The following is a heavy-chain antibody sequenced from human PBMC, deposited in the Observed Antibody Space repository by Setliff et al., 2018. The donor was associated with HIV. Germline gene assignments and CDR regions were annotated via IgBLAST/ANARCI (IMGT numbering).Heavy chain of an antibody. CDR1: GFTFSSYD. D-gene: IGHD5-18*01. V-gene: IGHV3-30*02. J-gene: IGHJ4*02. CDR2: IRYDGSNK. Sequence: RLSCVASGFTFSSYDMHWVRQAPGKGLEWVTFIRYDGSNKYYADSVKGRFTISRDNSKNTLYLQMNSLRAEDTAVYYCAKGGQLWFSYFDYWGQGTLVTVSS. CDR3: AKGGQLWFSYFDY.